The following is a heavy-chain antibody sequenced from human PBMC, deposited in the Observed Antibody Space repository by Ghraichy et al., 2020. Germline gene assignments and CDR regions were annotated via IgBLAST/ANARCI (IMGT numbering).Heavy chain of an antibody. CDR2: IYYSGST. V-gene: IGHV4-39*01. Sequence: SENLSLTCTVSGGSISSNSYYWAWIRQPPGKGLEWIRSIYYSGSTYYNPSLKSRVTISVDTSKNLFSLKLSSVTAADTAVYYCARSSRTNAFDIWGQGTMVTVSS. J-gene: IGHJ3*02. CDR3: ARSSRTNAFDI. CDR1: GGSISSNSYY. D-gene: IGHD2-2*01.